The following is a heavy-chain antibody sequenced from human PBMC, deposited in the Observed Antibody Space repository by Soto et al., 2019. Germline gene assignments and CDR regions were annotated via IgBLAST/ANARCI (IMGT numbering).Heavy chain of an antibody. D-gene: IGHD3-10*01. V-gene: IGHV1-58*01. Sequence: SVKVSCKASGFTFTSSAVQWVRQARGQRLERIGWIVVGSGNTNYAQKFQERVTITRDMSTSTAYMELSSLRSEDTAVYYCAADATQDYYYYYIPPSFDPWGQANRLTVAS. CDR2: IVVGSGNT. J-gene: IGHJ5*02. CDR3: AADATQDYYYYYIPPSFDP. CDR1: GFTFTSSA.